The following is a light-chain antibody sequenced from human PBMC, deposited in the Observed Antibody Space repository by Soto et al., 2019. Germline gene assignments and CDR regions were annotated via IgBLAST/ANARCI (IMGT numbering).Light chain of an antibody. J-gene: IGKJ4*02. CDR3: QQRSNWPG. CDR1: QSVSSY. CDR2: DAS. Sequence: EIVLTQSPATLSLSPGERDTLSCRASQSVSSYLAWYQQKPGQAPWLLIYDASNRATGIPARFSGSGSGTDFTLTISRLEPEDIAVYYCQQRSNWPGFGGGTKVEIK. V-gene: IGKV3-11*01.